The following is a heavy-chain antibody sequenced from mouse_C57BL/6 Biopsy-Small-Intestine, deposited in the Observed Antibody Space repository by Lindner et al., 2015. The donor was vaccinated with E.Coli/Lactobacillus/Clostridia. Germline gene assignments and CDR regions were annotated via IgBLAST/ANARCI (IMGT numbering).Heavy chain of an antibody. Sequence: VQLQESGAEQMKPGASVKLSCKATGYTFTAYWIEWIRQRPGHGLEWIGETSPGSDGTNYNEKFKDKATFTADKSSSTAYMQLSSLTSEDSAVYFCARLVVAPDYWGQGTTLTVSS. CDR3: ARLVVAPDY. CDR2: TSPGSDGT. V-gene: IGHV1-9*01. D-gene: IGHD1-1*01. J-gene: IGHJ2*01. CDR1: GYTFTAYW.